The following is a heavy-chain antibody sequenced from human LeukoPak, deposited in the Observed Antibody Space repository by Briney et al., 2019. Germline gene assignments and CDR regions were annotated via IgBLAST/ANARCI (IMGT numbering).Heavy chain of an antibody. CDR3: SRDSTGTTAGSFDI. Sequence: PSQTLSLTCAVYGGSFSGYYWSWMRQPPGKGLEWIGEINHSGSTNYNPSLKSRVTISVDTYKNQFSLQLRAVTAADTAVYYCSRDSTGTTAGSFDIWGQGTMVTVS. CDR2: INHSGST. CDR1: GGSFSGYY. V-gene: IGHV4-34*01. J-gene: IGHJ3*02. D-gene: IGHD1-1*01.